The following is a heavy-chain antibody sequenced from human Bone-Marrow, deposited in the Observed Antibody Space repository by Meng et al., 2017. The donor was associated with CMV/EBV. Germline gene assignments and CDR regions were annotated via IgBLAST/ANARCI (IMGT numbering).Heavy chain of an antibody. CDR3: ARDLIVVVPDAAGYYYGMDV. J-gene: IGHJ6*02. D-gene: IGHD2-2*01. CDR2: ISSSSSYI. Sequence: GESLKISCAASGFTFSSYSMNWVRQAPGKGLEWVSSISSSSSYIYYADSVKGRFTISRDNAKNSLYLQMNSLRAEDTAVYYCARDLIVVVPDAAGYYYGMDVWGQGTTVIVSS. CDR1: GFTFSSYS. V-gene: IGHV3-21*01.